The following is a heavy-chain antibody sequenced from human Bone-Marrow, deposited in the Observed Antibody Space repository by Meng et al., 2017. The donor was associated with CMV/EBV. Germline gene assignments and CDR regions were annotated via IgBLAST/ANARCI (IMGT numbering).Heavy chain of an antibody. Sequence: SETLSLTCTVSGGSVSRGNYYWSWIRQSPGKGLECIGHVHYSGSTNYNPSLRSRDTISVDTSKNQFSLKLRSVTAADTAVYYCARERCSSTSCWAYYYYGMDVWGQGTTVTVSS. CDR1: GGSVSRGNYY. CDR2: VHYSGST. D-gene: IGHD2-2*01. V-gene: IGHV4-61*01. CDR3: ARERCSSTSCWAYYYYGMDV. J-gene: IGHJ6*02.